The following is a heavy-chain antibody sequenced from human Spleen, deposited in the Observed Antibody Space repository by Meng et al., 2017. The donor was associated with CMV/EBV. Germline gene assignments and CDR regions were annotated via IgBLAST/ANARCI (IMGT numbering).Heavy chain of an antibody. Sequence: GRLQVSGHGLGQPSAPLSLTCTVSGGSISSYYWSWIRQPAGKGLEWIGRIYTSGSTNYNPSLKSRVTMSVDTSENQFSLKLSSVTAADTAVYYCARDRGSSSTWFDPWGQGTLVTVSS. CDR1: GGSISSYY. J-gene: IGHJ5*02. D-gene: IGHD6-6*01. CDR3: ARDRGSSSTWFDP. V-gene: IGHV4-4*07. CDR2: IYTSGST.